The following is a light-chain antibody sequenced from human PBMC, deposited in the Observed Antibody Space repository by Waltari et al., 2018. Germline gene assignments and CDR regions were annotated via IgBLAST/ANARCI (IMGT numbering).Light chain of an antibody. V-gene: IGLV3-19*01. CDR1: SLRNDY. CDR3: NSRDSSADHVV. CDR2: NNI. J-gene: IGLJ3*02. Sequence: CDLTQDPAVSVALGQTARTTCQGDSLRNDYVNWYQQRPGQAPLLLISNNINRPSGIPDRFSGSKSGGTASLTITETQAQDEADYDCNSRDSSADHVVFGGGTKLTVL.